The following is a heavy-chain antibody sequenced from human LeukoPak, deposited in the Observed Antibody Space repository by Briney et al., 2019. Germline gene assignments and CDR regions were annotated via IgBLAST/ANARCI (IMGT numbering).Heavy chain of an antibody. D-gene: IGHD3-22*01. J-gene: IGHJ4*02. CDR2: IIPIFGTA. Sequence: GASVKVSCKASGGTFSSYAISWVRQAPGQGLEWMGGIIPIFGTANYAQKFQGRVTITADKSTSTAYMELSSLRSEDTAVYYCARAEDSSGYYAYFDYWGQGTLVTVSS. CDR3: ARAEDSSGYYAYFDY. CDR1: GGTFSSYA. V-gene: IGHV1-69*06.